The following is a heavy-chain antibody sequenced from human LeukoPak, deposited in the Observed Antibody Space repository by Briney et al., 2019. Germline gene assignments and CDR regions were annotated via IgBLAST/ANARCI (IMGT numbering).Heavy chain of an antibody. Sequence: ASVKVSCKASGFTFTSSAKQWVRQARGQRLEWIGWIVVGSGNTNYAQKFQERVTITRDMSTSTAYMELSSLRSEDTAVYYCAATSVYYDFWSGYSGHYYYMDVWGKGTTVTVSS. J-gene: IGHJ6*03. CDR1: GFTFTSSA. CDR2: IVVGSGNT. CDR3: AATSVYYDFWSGYSGHYYYMDV. V-gene: IGHV1-58*02. D-gene: IGHD3-3*01.